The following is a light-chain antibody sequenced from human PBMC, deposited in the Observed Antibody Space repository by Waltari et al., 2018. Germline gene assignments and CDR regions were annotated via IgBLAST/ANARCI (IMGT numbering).Light chain of an antibody. CDR1: SSNIGAGYD. J-gene: IGLJ1*01. CDR3: QSYDSSLSGYV. Sequence: QSVLTQPPSVSGAPGQRVTISCTGSSSNIGAGYDVHWYQRLPGTAPKLLIYGNSKRTSGVPDRCSGSKSGTSASLAITGLQAEDEADYYCQSYDSSLSGYVFGTGTKVTVL. V-gene: IGLV1-40*01. CDR2: GNS.